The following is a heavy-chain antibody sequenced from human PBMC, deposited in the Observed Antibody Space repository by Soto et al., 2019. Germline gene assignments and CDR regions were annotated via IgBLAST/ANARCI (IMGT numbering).Heavy chain of an antibody. CDR1: GGSISSGGYY. CDR3: ARDTGYYDSSGYYTANWFDP. D-gene: IGHD3-22*01. CDR2: IYYSGST. V-gene: IGHV4-31*03. J-gene: IGHJ5*02. Sequence: PSETLSLTCTVSGGSISSGGYYWSWIRQHPGKGLEWIGYIYYSGSTYYNPSLKSRVTISVDTSKNQFSLKLSSVTAADTAVYYCARDTGYYDSSGYYTANWFDPWGQGTLVTVSS.